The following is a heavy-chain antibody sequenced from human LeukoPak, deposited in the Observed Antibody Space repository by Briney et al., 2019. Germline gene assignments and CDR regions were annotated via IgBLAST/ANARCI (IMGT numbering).Heavy chain of an antibody. CDR2: ISGSGGST. CDR1: GFTFSSDA. Sequence: GGSLRLSCAASGFTFSSDAMSWVRQAPGKGLEWVSAISGSGGSTYYADSVKGRFTISRDNSKNTLYLQMNSLRAEDTAVYYCAKDIRYSSSSASYDYWGQGTLVTVSS. J-gene: IGHJ4*02. D-gene: IGHD6-6*01. V-gene: IGHV3-23*01. CDR3: AKDIRYSSSSASYDY.